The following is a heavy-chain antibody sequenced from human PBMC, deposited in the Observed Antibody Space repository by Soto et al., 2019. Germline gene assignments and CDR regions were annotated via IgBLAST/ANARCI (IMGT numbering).Heavy chain of an antibody. CDR3: ASWVRVSTVYTIGPPSYGMDV. J-gene: IGHJ6*02. Sequence: QVQLVQSGAEVKKPGSSVKVSCKASGGTFSSYAISWVRQAPGQGLEWMGGIIPIFGTANYAQKFQRRVTITADESTSPAYMEQSSLRSEDTAVYYGASWVRVSTVYTIGPPSYGMDVWGQGTTVTVSS. CDR1: GGTFSSYA. V-gene: IGHV1-69*01. D-gene: IGHD4-17*01. CDR2: IIPIFGTA.